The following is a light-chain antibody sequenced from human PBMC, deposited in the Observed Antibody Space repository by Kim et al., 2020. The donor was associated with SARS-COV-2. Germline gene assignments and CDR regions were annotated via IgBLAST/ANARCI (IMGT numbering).Light chain of an antibody. V-gene: IGKV1-39*01. CDR2: AAS. CDR3: QQGYSSPQIT. Sequence: DIQITQSPSSLSASVGDRVIITCRASQSISSHLNWYQQKPGKAPKLLIYAASSLQSGVPSRFTGSGSGTEFTLTIRTLQPEDSATYYCQQGYSSPQITFGQGTRLRL. J-gene: IGKJ5*01. CDR1: QSISSH.